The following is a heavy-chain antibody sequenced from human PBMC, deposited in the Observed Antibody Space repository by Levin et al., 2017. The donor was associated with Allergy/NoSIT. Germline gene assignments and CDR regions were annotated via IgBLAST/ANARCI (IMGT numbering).Heavy chain of an antibody. D-gene: IGHD3-3*01. CDR3: ARLITIFGVPKGFDY. CDR2: INTNSGGT. J-gene: IGHJ4*02. V-gene: IGHV1-2*02. Sequence: ASVKVSCKASGYTFTGYYLHWVRQAPGQGLEWMGWINTNSGGTNYAQKFQGRVTMTRDTSISTVYMELSRLRSDDTAVYYCARLITIFGVPKGFDYWGQGTLVTVSS. CDR1: GYTFTGYY.